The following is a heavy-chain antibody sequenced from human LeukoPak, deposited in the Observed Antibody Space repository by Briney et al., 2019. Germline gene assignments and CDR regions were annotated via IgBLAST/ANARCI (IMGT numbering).Heavy chain of an antibody. CDR2: IYYSGST. D-gene: IGHD3-22*01. V-gene: IGHV4-31*03. J-gene: IGHJ4*02. CDR1: GGSISSGGYY. Sequence: SETLSLTCTVSGGSISSGGYYWSWIRQHPGKGLEWIGYIYYSGSTYYNPSLKSRVTISVDTSKNQFSLKLSSATAADTAVYYCARAMIVGIPIDYWGQGTLVTVSS. CDR3: ARAMIVGIPIDY.